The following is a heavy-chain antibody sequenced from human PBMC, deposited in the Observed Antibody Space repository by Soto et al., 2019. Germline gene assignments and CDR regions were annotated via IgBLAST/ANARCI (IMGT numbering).Heavy chain of an antibody. CDR1: GGSISSGDYY. J-gene: IGHJ5*02. V-gene: IGHV4-30-4*01. CDR3: ARGPYQKPNRFDP. CDR2: IYYSGST. Sequence: SETLSLTCTVSGGSISSGDYYWSWIRQPPGKGLEWIGYIYYSGSTYYNPSLKSRVTISVDTSKNQFSLKLSSVTAADTAVYYCARGPYQKPNRFDPWGQGTLVTVSS.